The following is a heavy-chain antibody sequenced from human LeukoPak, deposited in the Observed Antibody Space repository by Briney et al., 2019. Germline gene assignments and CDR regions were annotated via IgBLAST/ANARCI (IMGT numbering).Heavy chain of an antibody. CDR1: GGTFSSYA. CDR2: IIPIFGTA. J-gene: IGHJ6*02. Sequence: SVKVSCKASGGTFSSYAISWVRQAPGQGLEWMGGIIPIFGTANYAQKFQGRVTITADESTSTAYMELSSLRSEDTAVYYCARDGYNFSYYYCGMDVWGQGTTVTVSS. CDR3: ARDGYNFSYYYCGMDV. V-gene: IGHV1-69*13. D-gene: IGHD5-24*01.